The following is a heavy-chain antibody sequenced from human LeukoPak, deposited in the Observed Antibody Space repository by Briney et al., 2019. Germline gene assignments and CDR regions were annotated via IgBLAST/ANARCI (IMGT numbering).Heavy chain of an antibody. CDR1: GGSISGSTYC. CDR2: ICYSGST. D-gene: IGHD5-24*01. Sequence: PSETLSLTCTVSGGSISGSTYCWGWIRQPPGKGLEWIGSICYSGSTFYNPSLKSRVTLSVDTSKNQFSLKLSSVTAADTAVYYCARTENYIPEDRFDPWGQGTLVTVSS. J-gene: IGHJ5*02. V-gene: IGHV4-39*01. CDR3: ARTENYIPEDRFDP.